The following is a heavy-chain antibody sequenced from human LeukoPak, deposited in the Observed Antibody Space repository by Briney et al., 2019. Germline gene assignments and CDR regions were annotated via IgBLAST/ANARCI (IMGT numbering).Heavy chain of an antibody. V-gene: IGHV3-53*01. J-gene: IGHJ4*02. Sequence: GGSLRLSCAASGFTVDSNYLSWVRQAPGKGLEWVSTIYTGGNTYYAASVKGRFTISRDFSKNTVFLHMNSLRAEDTAMYYCARGGDSGYYDYFDYWGQGALVTVSS. D-gene: IGHD3-22*01. CDR3: ARGGDSGYYDYFDY. CDR2: IYTGGNT. CDR1: GFTVDSNY.